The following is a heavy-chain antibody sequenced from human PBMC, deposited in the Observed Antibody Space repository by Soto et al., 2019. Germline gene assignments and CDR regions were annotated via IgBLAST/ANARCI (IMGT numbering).Heavy chain of an antibody. CDR3: ASHVSGNWFDP. CDR1: GYSFSRYW. D-gene: IGHD1-26*01. J-gene: IGHJ5*02. Sequence: PGESLKISCKGSGYSFSRYWIGWVRQMPGKGLEWMGITNPGDSDTRYSPSFQGQDTISVDKSISTAYLQWSSLKASDTAMYYCASHVSGNWFDPWGQGTLVTVSS. V-gene: IGHV5-51*01. CDR2: TNPGDSDT.